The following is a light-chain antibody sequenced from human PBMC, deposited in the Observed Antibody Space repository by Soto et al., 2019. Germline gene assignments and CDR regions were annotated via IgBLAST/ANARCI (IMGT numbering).Light chain of an antibody. J-gene: IGKJ2*01. CDR1: QSNSSR. CDR2: DVY. V-gene: IGKV1-5*01. CDR3: QHYNSYLRI. Sequence: DIQMTQSPSTLSASVGDSVTITCRASQSNSSRLAWFEHKPGKAPKVLIYDVYSLASGVPSRFSGSGSGTEFTLTISSLQPEDFATYYCQHYNSYLRIFGQGTKLEIK.